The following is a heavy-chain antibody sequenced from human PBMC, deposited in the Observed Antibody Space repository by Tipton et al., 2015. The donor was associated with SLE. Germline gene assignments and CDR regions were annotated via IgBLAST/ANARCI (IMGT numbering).Heavy chain of an antibody. CDR2: IYYSGST. Sequence: TLSLTCTVSGGSISSSSYYWGWIRQPPGKGLEWIGSIYYSGSTYYTPSLKSLVTISEDTSRTQFSLKLSSVTAADTAVYYCARALRGGSGRGWFDPWGQGTLVTVSS. D-gene: IGHD6-19*01. CDR3: ARALRGGSGRGWFDP. CDR1: GGSISSSSYY. V-gene: IGHV4-39*01. J-gene: IGHJ5*02.